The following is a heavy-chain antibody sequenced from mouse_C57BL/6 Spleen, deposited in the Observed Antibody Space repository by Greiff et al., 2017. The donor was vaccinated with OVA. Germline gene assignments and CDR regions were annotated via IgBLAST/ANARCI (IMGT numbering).Heavy chain of an antibody. V-gene: IGHV3-6*01. J-gene: IGHJ3*01. D-gene: IGHD2-2*01. CDR3: ARADYGYDAWFAY. CDR2: ISYDGSN. Sequence: EVQLVESGPGLVKPSQSLSLTCSVTGYSITSGYYWNWIRQFPGNKLEWMGYISYDGSNNYNPSLKNRISITRDTSKNQFFLKLNSVTTEDTATYYCARADYGYDAWFAYWGQGTLVTVSA. CDR1: GYSITSGYY.